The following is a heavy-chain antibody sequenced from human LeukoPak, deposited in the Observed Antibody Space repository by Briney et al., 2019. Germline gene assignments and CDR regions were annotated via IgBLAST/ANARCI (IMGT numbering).Heavy chain of an antibody. D-gene: IGHD6-13*01. Sequence: SETLSLTCTVSGGSISSYYWSWIRQPPGKGLEWIGYIYYSGSTNYNPSLKSRVTISVDTSKNQFSLNLGSVTAADTAVYYCARHPHIAAAVDSWGQGTLVTVSS. CDR3: ARHPHIAAAVDS. J-gene: IGHJ4*02. V-gene: IGHV4-59*08. CDR2: IYYSGST. CDR1: GGSISSYY.